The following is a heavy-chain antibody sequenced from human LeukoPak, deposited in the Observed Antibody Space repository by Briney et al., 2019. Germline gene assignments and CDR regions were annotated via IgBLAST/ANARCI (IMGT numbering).Heavy chain of an antibody. CDR3: VRGGFYRYSGTSGDY. J-gene: IGHJ4*02. D-gene: IGHD1-26*01. CDR1: GFSLTNAW. V-gene: IGHV3-11*04. CDR2: ISSSGSTI. Sequence: GGSLRLSCAASGFSLTNAWMSWVRQAPGKGLEWVSYISSSGSTIYYADSVKGRFTISRDNAKNSLYLQMNSLRAEDTAVYYCVRGGFYRYSGTSGDYWGQGSQVTVSS.